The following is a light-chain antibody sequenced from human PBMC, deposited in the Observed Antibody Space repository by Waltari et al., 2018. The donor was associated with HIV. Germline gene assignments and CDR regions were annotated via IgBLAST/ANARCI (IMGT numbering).Light chain of an antibody. CDR3: TSYISSSSPV. CDR1: NNDGDASYY. Sequence: QSALTQPASVSGSPGPSIPISSTGTNNDGDASYYASWYQHHPGKAPKVMIYEGNNRPSGVSNRFSGSKSGNTASLTISGLQAEDEADYFCTSYISSSSPVFGGWTKLTVL. CDR2: EGN. V-gene: IGLV2-14*01. J-gene: IGLJ3*02.